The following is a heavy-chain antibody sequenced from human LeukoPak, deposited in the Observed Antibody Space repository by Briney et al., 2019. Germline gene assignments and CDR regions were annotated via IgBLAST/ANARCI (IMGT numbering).Heavy chain of an antibody. D-gene: IGHD3-3*01. Sequence: GASVKVSCKASGYTFTSYDINWVRQAPGQGLEWMGWMNPNSGNTGYAQKFQGRVTMTRNTSISTAYMELSSLRSEDTAVYYCARWTDYDFWSGYSYYFDYWGQGTLVTVSS. CDR3: ARWTDYDFWSGYSYYFDY. CDR1: GYTFTSYD. V-gene: IGHV1-8*01. J-gene: IGHJ4*02. CDR2: MNPNSGNT.